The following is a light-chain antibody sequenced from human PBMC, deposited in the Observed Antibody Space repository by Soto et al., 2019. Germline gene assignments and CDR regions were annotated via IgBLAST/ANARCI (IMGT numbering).Light chain of an antibody. J-gene: IGKJ1*01. CDR3: QQSYSTPKT. CDR2: AAS. V-gene: IGKV1-39*01. Sequence: DIQITQSPSSLSASVGDRVTITFRASQSISSYLNWYQQKPGKAPKLLIYAASSLQSGVPSRFSGSGSGTDFTLTISSLQPEDFATYYCQQSYSTPKTFGQGT. CDR1: QSISSY.